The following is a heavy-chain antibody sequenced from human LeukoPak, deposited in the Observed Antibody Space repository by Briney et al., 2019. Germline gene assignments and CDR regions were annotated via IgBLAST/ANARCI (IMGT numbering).Heavy chain of an antibody. D-gene: IGHD4-17*01. CDR1: GYSFTSYW. CDR2: IYPGDSDT. J-gene: IGHJ4*02. Sequence: GESLQISCKGSGYSFTSYWIGWVRQMPGKGLGGMGIIYPGDSDTRYSPSFQGQVTISADQSISTAYVQWSSLKASDTAMYCCGIGDYGDFSPGYWGQGTLVSVSS. CDR3: GIGDYGDFSPGY. V-gene: IGHV5-51*01.